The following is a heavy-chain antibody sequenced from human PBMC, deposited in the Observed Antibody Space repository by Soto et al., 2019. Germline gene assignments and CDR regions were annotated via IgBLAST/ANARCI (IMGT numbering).Heavy chain of an antibody. CDR2: IWYDGSNK. V-gene: IGHV3-33*01. D-gene: IGHD3-3*01. J-gene: IGHJ6*02. CDR1: GFTFSSYG. Sequence: PGGSLRLSCAASGFTFSSYGMHWVRQAPGKGLEWVAVIWYDGSNKYYADSVKGRFTISRDNSKNTLYLQMNSLRAEDTAVYYCASLLFGVVSFYGMDVLXQGTTVTVSS. CDR3: ASLLFGVVSFYGMDV.